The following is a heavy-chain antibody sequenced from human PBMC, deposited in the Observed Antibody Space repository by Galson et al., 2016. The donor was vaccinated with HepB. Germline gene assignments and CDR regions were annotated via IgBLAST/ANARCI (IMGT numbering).Heavy chain of an antibody. CDR2: TSYDGNYK. Sequence: SLRLSCAASGFTLRSYAMHWVRQAPGKGLEWVAITSYDGNYKYYADSVKGRFTISRDNSKNTLYLQLNSLRTGDTAVYYCARSRIPGYCAAAVCHSFDYWGQGTLATVSS. D-gene: IGHD2-8*02. CDR1: GFTLRSYA. CDR3: ARSRIPGYCAAAVCHSFDY. V-gene: IGHV3-30*03. J-gene: IGHJ4*02.